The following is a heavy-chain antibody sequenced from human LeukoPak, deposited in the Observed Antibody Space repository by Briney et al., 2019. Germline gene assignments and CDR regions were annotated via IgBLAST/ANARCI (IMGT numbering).Heavy chain of an antibody. CDR3: ARVKSGYYDSSGPYKIKVFDY. CDR1: GGSFSGYY. D-gene: IGHD3-22*01. CDR2: INHSGST. Sequence: SETLSLTCAVYGGSFSGYYWSWLRQPPGKGLEWIGEINHSGSTNYNPSLKSRVTISVDTSKNQFSLKLSSVTAADTAVYYCARVKSGYYDSSGPYKIKVFDYWGQGTLVTVSS. J-gene: IGHJ4*02. V-gene: IGHV4-34*01.